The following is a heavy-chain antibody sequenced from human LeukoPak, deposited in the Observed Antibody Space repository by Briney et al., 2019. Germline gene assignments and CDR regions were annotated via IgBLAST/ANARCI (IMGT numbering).Heavy chain of an antibody. J-gene: IGHJ4*02. CDR1: GGSISSYY. V-gene: IGHV4-59*01. D-gene: IGHD2-2*01. CDR3: ARAKAPYSSTILFDY. CDR2: IYYSGST. Sequence: PSETLSLTCTVSGGSISSYYWSWLRQPPGKGLEWIGYIYYSGSTNYNPSLKSRVTISVDTSKNQFSLKLSSVTAADTAVYYCARAKAPYSSTILFDYWGQGTLVTVSS.